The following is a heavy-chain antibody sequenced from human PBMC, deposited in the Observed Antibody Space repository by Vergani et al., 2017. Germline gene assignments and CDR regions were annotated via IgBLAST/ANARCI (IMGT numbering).Heavy chain of an antibody. J-gene: IGHJ6*03. CDR1: GGSISSYY. D-gene: IGHD2-2*01. CDR2: IYYSGST. Sequence: QVQLQESGPGLVKPSETLSLTCTVSGGSISSYYWGWIRQPPGKGLEWIGYIYYSGSTNYNPSLKSRVTISVDTSKNQFSLKLSSVTAADTAVYYCARVPDLSRNYYYMDVWGKGTTVTVSS. V-gene: IGHV4-59*01. CDR3: ARVPDLSRNYYYMDV.